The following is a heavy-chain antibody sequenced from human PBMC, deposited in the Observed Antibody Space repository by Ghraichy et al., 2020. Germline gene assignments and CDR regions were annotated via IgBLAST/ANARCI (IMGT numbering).Heavy chain of an antibody. CDR1: GDSITLSGYY. V-gene: IGHV4-39*01. D-gene: IGHD6-6*01. J-gene: IGHJ6*02. CDR2: IYSTGNT. CDR3: ARSSFHYYGMDV. Sequence: SQTLSLTCTVSGDSITLSGYYWGWIRQPPWKELEWIGTIYSTGNTYYHPSLKSRVTLSVDTSKNQFSLKLTSVSAADTAVYYCARSSFHYYGMDVWGQGTTVTVSS.